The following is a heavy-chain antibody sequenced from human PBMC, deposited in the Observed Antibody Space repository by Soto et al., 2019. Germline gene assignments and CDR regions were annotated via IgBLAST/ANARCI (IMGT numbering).Heavy chain of an antibody. CDR3: ARRSTSQAGVYGS. J-gene: IGHJ5*02. CDR1: GFTFSGYW. Sequence: GGSLRLSCAASGFTFSGYWMHWVRQAPGKGLVWVSRINTDGTSTAYADSVKGRFAISRDNAENTLYLQMSSLRAEDTAVYYCARRSTSQAGVYGSWGLATLITVSS. V-gene: IGHV3-74*01. D-gene: IGHD6-6*01. CDR2: INTDGTST.